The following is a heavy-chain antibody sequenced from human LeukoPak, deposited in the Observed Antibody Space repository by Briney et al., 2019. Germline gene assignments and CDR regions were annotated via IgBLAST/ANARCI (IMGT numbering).Heavy chain of an antibody. J-gene: IGHJ5*02. CDR2: MNPNSGNT. D-gene: IGHD3-10*01. Sequence: ASAKVSCKASGYSFTSYDINWVRQATGQGLEWMRWMNPNSGNTGYAQKFQGRVTMTRNTSISTAYMELSSLRSEDTAVYYCARLWFGESDWFDPWGQGTLVTVSS. CDR1: GYSFTSYD. CDR3: ARLWFGESDWFDP. V-gene: IGHV1-8*01.